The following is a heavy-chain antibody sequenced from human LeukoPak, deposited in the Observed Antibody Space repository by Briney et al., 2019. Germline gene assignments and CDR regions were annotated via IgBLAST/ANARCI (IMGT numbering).Heavy chain of an antibody. D-gene: IGHD2-2*01. CDR3: AREKVRQSGMDV. CDR1: GYTFTSYG. J-gene: IGHJ6*02. CDR2: ISAYNGNT. Sequence: ASVTVSCKASGYTFTSYGISWVRQAPGQGLEWMGWISAYNGNTNYAQKFQGRVTMTRDTSISTAYMELSRLRSDDTAVYYCAREKVRQSGMDVWGQGTTVTVSS. V-gene: IGHV1-18*01.